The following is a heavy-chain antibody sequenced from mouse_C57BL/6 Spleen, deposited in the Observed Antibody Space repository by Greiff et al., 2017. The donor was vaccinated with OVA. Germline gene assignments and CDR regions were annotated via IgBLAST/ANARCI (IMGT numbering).Heavy chain of an antibody. CDR3: ARRLTGLDD. Sequence: QVQLQQPGAELVMPGASVKLSCKASGYTFTSYWMHWVKQRPGQGLEWIGEIDPSDSYTNYNQKFKGKSTLTVDKSSSTAYMQLSSLTSEDSAVYYCARRLTGLDDWGKGTTLTVSS. V-gene: IGHV1-69*01. J-gene: IGHJ2*01. CDR1: GYTFTSYW. CDR2: IDPSDSYT. D-gene: IGHD4-1*01.